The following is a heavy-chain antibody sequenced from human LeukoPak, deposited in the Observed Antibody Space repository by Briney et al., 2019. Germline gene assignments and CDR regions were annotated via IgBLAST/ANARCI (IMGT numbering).Heavy chain of an antibody. CDR1: GFTFRSYA. CDR3: ARGPTPYSGSYYYFDY. Sequence: GRSLRLSCAASGFTFRSYAMHWVRQAPGKGLEWVAVISYDGSNKYYADSVKGRFTISRDNSKNTLYLQMNSLRAEDTAVYYCARGPTPYSGSYYYFDYWGQGTLVTVSS. D-gene: IGHD1-26*01. J-gene: IGHJ4*02. CDR2: ISYDGSNK. V-gene: IGHV3-30-3*01.